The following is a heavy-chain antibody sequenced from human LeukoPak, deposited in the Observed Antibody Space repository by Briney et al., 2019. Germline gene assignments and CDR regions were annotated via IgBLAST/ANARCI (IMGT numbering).Heavy chain of an antibody. Sequence: GGSLRLSCAPSGFTFSNYAMHWVRQAPGRGVEGVAVIWYDGSNKYYADSVRGRFTISRNNSKNTLYLQMDSQRAEDTGVYYCARQYAGWFDPQGHVTLVSASS. V-gene: IGHV3-33*01. J-gene: IGHJ5*02. CDR1: GFTFSNYA. CDR3: ARQYAGWFDP. CDR2: IWYDGSNK.